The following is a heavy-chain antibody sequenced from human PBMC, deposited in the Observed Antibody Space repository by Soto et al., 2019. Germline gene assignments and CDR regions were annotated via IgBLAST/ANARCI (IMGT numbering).Heavy chain of an antibody. CDR1: EFNVSNNY. CDR3: ASSYQVHYYNLDP. D-gene: IGHD3-22*01. V-gene: IGHV3-53*01. CDR2: IYIGDST. Sequence: LRLSCAASEFNVSNNYMSWVRQAPGQGLEWVSVIYIGDSTYYADSVKGRFTISRDNSKNTLYLQMNSLRAEDTAIYYCASSYQVHYYNLDPCGQGALVRVS. J-gene: IGHJ5*02.